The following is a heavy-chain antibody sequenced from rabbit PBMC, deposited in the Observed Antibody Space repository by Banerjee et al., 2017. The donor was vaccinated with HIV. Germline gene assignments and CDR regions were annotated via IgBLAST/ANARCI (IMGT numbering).Heavy chain of an antibody. CDR3: ARGLVAGVLNL. Sequence: QSLEESGGDLVKPGASLTLTCTASGFSLSSSYNMCWVRQAPGKGLEWIGCINTGSGSTWYASWVNGRFTISRSTSLNTVDLKMTSLTAADTATYFCARGLVAGVLNLWGQGTLVTVS. J-gene: IGHJ4*01. D-gene: IGHD4-1*01. CDR2: INTGSGST. CDR1: GFSLSSSYN. V-gene: IGHV1S43*01.